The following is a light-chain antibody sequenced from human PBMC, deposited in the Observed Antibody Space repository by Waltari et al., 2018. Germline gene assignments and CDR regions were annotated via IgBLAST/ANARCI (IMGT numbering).Light chain of an antibody. V-gene: IGLV2-14*03. J-gene: IGLJ2*01. CDR2: DVN. Sequence: QSALTQPASVSGSPGQSITISCTGTNSDVGIYNYVSWYQLHPGKAPKLLISDVNSRPSGISDRFSGSKSGSTASLTISGLQAEDEAEYYCSSYTRSSTLVFGGGTKVTVL. CDR3: SSYTRSSTLV. CDR1: NSDVGIYNY.